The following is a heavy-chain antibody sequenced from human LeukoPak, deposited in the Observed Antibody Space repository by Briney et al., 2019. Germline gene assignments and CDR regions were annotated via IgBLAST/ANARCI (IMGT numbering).Heavy chain of an antibody. CDR3: ARGVYLGNGYYFDY. Sequence: PSETLSLTCTVSGGSISSYYWNWIRQPAGKGLEWIGHIYTSGSTDYNSSLKSRVTMSVDTSKNLFSVKLNSVIAADTAMYYCARGVYLGNGYYFDYWGQGTLVTVSS. CDR1: GGSISSYY. D-gene: IGHD2-8*01. J-gene: IGHJ4*02. CDR2: IYTSGST. V-gene: IGHV4-4*07.